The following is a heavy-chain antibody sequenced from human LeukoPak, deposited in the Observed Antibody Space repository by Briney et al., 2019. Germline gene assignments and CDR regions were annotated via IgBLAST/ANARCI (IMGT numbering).Heavy chain of an antibody. J-gene: IGHJ4*02. V-gene: IGHV3-23*01. CDR1: GFTFSSYA. CDR2: ISGSGGTT. D-gene: IGHD4-17*01. Sequence: QTGGSLRLSYTASGFTFSSYAMSWVRQAPGKGLEWVSAISGSGGTTYYADSVKGRFTISGDNSKNTLYLQMNSLRAEDTAVYYCAKDQLTYYGDYVTAYWGQGTLVTVSS. CDR3: AKDQLTYYGDYVTAY.